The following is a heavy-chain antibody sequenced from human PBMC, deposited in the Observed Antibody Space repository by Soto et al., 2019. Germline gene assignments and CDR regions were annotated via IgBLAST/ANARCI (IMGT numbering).Heavy chain of an antibody. J-gene: IGHJ6*02. CDR2: IYSGGST. Sequence: GGSLRLSCAASGFTVSSNYMSWVRQAPGKGLEWVSVIYSGGSTYYADSVKDRFTISRDNSKNTLYLQMNSLRAEDTAVYYCARDYEQSTYGMDVWGQGTTVTVSS. V-gene: IGHV3-53*01. D-gene: IGHD3-16*01. CDR1: GFTVSSNY. CDR3: ARDYEQSTYGMDV.